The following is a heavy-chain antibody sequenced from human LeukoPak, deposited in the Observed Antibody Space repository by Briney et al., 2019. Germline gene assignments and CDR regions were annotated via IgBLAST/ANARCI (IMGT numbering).Heavy chain of an antibody. D-gene: IGHD3-9*01. CDR3: ASVGESTYYDMLGGDIRGAFDI. J-gene: IGHJ3*02. CDR1: GGSISSYY. Sequence: PSETLSLTCTVSGGSISSYYWSWIRQPPGKGLEWIGYIYYSGSTNYNPSLKSRVTISVDTSKNQFSLKLSSVTAADTAVYYCASVGESTYYDMLGGDIRGAFDIWGQGTMVTVSS. V-gene: IGHV4-59*08. CDR2: IYYSGST.